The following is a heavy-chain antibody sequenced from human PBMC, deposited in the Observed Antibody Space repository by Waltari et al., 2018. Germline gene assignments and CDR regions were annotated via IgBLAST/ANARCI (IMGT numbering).Heavy chain of an antibody. CDR2: SNPNSGGT. V-gene: IGHV1-2*02. Sequence: QVQLVQSGAEVKKPGASVKVSCKASGYTFTGYYMHWVRQAPGQGLEWRGWSNPNSGGTNYAQKFQGRVTMTRDTSISTAYMELSRLRSDDTAVYYCARGPPDDYGGKGVFDYWGQGTLVTVSS. CDR1: GYTFTGYY. D-gene: IGHD4-17*01. J-gene: IGHJ4*02. CDR3: ARGPPDDYGGKGVFDY.